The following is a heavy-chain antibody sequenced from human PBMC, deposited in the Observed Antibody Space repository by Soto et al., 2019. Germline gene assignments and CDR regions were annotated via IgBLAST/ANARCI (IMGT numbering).Heavy chain of an antibody. J-gene: IGHJ4*02. CDR3: AKSMSSFDYIWTF. CDR2: SGGSGGGT. Sequence: GGSLRLSCAASEGPFATYARSWVRQAPGKGPEWVSLSGGSGGGTYYADSVKGRFTISRDNSKSTLYLQMNSLRAEDTAVYYCAKSMSSFDYIWTFWGQGTLVTVSS. CDR1: EGPFATYA. V-gene: IGHV3-23*01. D-gene: IGHD3-16*01.